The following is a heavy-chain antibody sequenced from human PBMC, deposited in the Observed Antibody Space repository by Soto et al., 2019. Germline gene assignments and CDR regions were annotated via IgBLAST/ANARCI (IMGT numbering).Heavy chain of an antibody. J-gene: IGHJ6*02. Sequence: EVQLLESGGGLVQPGGSLRLSCAASGFTFSDYAMSWVRQAPGKGLEWVSVISVSGGSTYYADSVKGRFTISRDNSKNPLYLQMNTLRAEDTAVYYCAKSHVFHYYYYNMDVWGQGTTVTVSS. CDR3: AKSHVFHYYYYNMDV. CDR1: GFTFSDYA. CDR2: ISVSGGST. D-gene: IGHD2-8*01. V-gene: IGHV3-23*01.